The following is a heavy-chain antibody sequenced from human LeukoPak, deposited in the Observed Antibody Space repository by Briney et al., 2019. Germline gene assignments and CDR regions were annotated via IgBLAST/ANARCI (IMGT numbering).Heavy chain of an antibody. CDR1: GFILSSYE. CDR3: ARVGGYKWNYICYS. D-gene: IGHD1-1*01. V-gene: IGHV3-48*03. Sequence: GVSLRRSCAASGFILSSYEMKWVRQAPGKGLEWVSYSSSRGGTIYSADSVKGRFTISSDNAKNSLYLQMNNLRAEDTALYYCARVGGYKWNYICYSWGQGHLVTVS. J-gene: IGHJ4*02. CDR2: SSSRGGTI.